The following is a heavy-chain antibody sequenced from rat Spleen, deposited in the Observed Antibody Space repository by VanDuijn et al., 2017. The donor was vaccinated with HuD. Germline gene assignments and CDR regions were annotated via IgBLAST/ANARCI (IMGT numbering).Heavy chain of an antibody. J-gene: IGHJ4*01. V-gene: IGHV5-31*01. Sequence: EVQLVESGGGLVQSGRSLKLSCVASGFTFDNYWMTWIRQAPGKGLEWVASISYDGGATYYRDSVRGRFTISRDNPKSTLSLQMESLRSEDTATYYCATQDVYFGLWDYVMDAWGQGASVTVSS. CDR1: GFTFDNYW. CDR3: ATQDVYFGLWDYVMDA. CDR2: ISYDGGAT. D-gene: IGHD1-6*01.